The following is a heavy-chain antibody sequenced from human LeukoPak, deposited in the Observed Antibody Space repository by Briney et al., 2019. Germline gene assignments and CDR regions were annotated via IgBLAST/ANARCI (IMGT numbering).Heavy chain of an antibody. CDR2: IGGSGHST. V-gene: IGHV3-23*01. J-gene: IGHJ1*01. D-gene: IGHD1-14*01. CDR1: GYTFTGYY. CDR3: ATPPSLQDEYFPH. Sequence: ASVKVSCKASGYTFTGYYMHWVRQAPGKGLEWLSAIGGSGHSTYYADSVKGRFTISRDNSINTVYLQMTSLKVEDTAVYYCATPPSLQDEYFPHWGQGALVTVSS.